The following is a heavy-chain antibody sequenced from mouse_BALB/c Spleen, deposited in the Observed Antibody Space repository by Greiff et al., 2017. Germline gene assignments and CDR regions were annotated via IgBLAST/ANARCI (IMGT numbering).Heavy chain of an antibody. Sequence: VQLQQSGAELAKPGASVKMSCKASGYTFTSYWMHWVKQRPGQGLEWIGYINPSTGYTEYNQKFKDKATLTADKSSSTAYMQLSSLTSVDSAVYYCARGSSGYWFDYWGEGTLVTVSA. CDR2: INPSTGYT. V-gene: IGHV1-7*01. CDR3: ARGSSGYWFDY. D-gene: IGHD3-1*01. CDR1: GYTFTSYW. J-gene: IGHJ3*01.